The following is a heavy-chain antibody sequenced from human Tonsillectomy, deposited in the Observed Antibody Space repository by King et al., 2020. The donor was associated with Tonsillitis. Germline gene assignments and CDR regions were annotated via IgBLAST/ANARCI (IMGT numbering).Heavy chain of an antibody. CDR1: GFTFSIYA. CDR2: ISDSGGST. J-gene: IGHJ3*02. V-gene: IGHV3-23*04. CDR3: ANLYYYDSSGNAFDI. Sequence: VQLVESGGGLVQPGGSLRLSCAASGFTFSIYAMSWVRQAPGKGLEWVSTISDSGGSTYYADSVKGRFTISRDNPKNTLYLQMNSLRAEDTAVYYCANLYYYDSSGNAFDIWGQGTMVTVSS. D-gene: IGHD3-22*01.